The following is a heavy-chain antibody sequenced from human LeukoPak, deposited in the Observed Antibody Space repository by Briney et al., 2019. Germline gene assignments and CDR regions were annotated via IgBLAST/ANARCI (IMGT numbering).Heavy chain of an antibody. CDR3: ARGPMVRGVINYFDY. CDR2: IYYSGST. J-gene: IGHJ4*02. D-gene: IGHD3-10*01. V-gene: IGHV4-59*01. Sequence: SETLSLTCTVSGGSISSYYWSWIRQPPGKGLEWIGYIYYSGSTNYNPSLKSRVTISVDTSKNRFSLKLSSVTAADTAVYYCARGPMVRGVINYFDYWGQGTLVTVSS. CDR1: GGSISSYY.